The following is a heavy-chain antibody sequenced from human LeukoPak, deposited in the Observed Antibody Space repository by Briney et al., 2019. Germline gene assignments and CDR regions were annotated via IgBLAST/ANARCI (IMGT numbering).Heavy chain of an antibody. CDR2: IITSGDNT. Sequence: GSLRLSCVLAGFTLSIYATSWVRPAPEGGLEWVSTIITSGDNTYFADSVKGRFTISRDISKNALYLKINSLRADDTAVYYSAIYIGLRKAAPPGWFDPWGQGALVTVSS. V-gene: IGHV3-23*01. D-gene: IGHD6-6*01. CDR1: GFTLSIYA. CDR3: AIYIGLRKAAPPGWFDP. J-gene: IGHJ5*02.